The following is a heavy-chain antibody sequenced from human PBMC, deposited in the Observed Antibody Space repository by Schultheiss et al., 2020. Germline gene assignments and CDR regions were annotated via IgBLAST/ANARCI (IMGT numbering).Heavy chain of an antibody. D-gene: IGHD3-22*01. Sequence: SETLSLTCTVSGGSISSGGYYWSWIRQPPGKGLEWIGYIYYSGSTNYNPSLKSRVTISVDTSKNQFSLKLSSVTAADTAVYYCARLNMGITMIVSRFDPWGQGILVTVSS. CDR2: IYYSGST. J-gene: IGHJ5*02. CDR1: GGSISSGGYY. V-gene: IGHV4-61*08. CDR3: ARLNMGITMIVSRFDP.